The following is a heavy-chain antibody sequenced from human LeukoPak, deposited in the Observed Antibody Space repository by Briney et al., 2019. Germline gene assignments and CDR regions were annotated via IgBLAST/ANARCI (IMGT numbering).Heavy chain of an antibody. CDR2: IGGGGSDT. Sequence: PGGSLRLSCAVSGFNFWNTGMSWVRQAPGKGLEWVSAIGGGGSDTRYTDSVMGRFTLSRDISRNILYLQMNSLRAEDTAVYYCARVTTVVTLFDAFDIWGQGTMVTVSS. J-gene: IGHJ3*02. D-gene: IGHD4-23*01. V-gene: IGHV3-23*01. CDR3: ARVTTVVTLFDAFDI. CDR1: GFNFWNTG.